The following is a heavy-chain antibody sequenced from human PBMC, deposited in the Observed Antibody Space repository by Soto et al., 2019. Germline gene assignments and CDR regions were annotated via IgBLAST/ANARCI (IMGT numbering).Heavy chain of an antibody. CDR3: ACQDDSSWYNNWFDP. J-gene: IGHJ5*02. V-gene: IGHV4-39*01. CDR1: GGSIGSSPCY. CDR2: IYYTGTT. Sequence: SETLSLTCTVSGGSIGSSPCYWGWIRQPPGKGLEWIGTIYYTGTTYHSPSLKSRVTISVDTSKNQFSLRLSSVTAADTAVYYCACQDDSSWYNNWFDPWGQGTLVTVSS. D-gene: IGHD6-13*01.